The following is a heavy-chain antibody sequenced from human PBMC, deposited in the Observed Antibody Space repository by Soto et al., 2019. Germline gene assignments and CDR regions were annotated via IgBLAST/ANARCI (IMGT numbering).Heavy chain of an antibody. CDR1: GYTLTSYY. Sequence: ASVKVSCKASGYTLTSYYMHWVRQAPGQGLEWMGIINPSGGSTTYAQKFQGRVTMTRDTSTNTVYMEVSSLRYEDTAVYYCARDAYSRSHAYWGQGTMVTVSS. CDR2: INPSGGST. V-gene: IGHV1-46*01. CDR3: ARDAYSRSHAY. J-gene: IGHJ4*02. D-gene: IGHD6-13*01.